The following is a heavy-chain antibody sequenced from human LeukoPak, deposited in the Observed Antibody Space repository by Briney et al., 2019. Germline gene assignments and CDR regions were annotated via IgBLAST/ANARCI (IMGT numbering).Heavy chain of an antibody. Sequence: ASVKVSCKASGYTFTSYYMHWVRQAPGQGLEWMGIINPSGGSTSYAQKFQGRVTMIRDTSTSTVYMELSSLRSEDTAVYYCALVSTSYYYYYYGMDVWGQGTTVTVSS. CDR3: ALVSTSYYYYYYGMDV. D-gene: IGHD3-9*01. CDR2: INPSGGST. V-gene: IGHV1-46*01. CDR1: GYTFTSYY. J-gene: IGHJ6*02.